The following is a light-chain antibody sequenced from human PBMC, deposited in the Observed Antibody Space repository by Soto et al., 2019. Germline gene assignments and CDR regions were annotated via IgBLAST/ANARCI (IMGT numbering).Light chain of an antibody. CDR2: DAS. J-gene: IGKJ5*01. V-gene: IGKV3D-20*01. CDR1: QSVRSSF. Sequence: EIVLTQSPATLSLSPGERATLSCGASQSVRSSFLAWYQQKPGLAPRLLIYDASSRATGIPDRFSGRGSGTDFTLTISRLEPEDFAVYYCQQYGTSPPLTFGHGTRLEI. CDR3: QQYGTSPPLT.